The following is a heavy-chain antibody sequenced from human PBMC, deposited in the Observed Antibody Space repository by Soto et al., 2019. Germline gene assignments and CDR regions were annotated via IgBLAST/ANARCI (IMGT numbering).Heavy chain of an antibody. Sequence: NPSETLSLTCTVSGGSISSGDYYWSWIRQPPGKGLEWIGYIYYSGSTYYNPSLKSRVTISVDTSKNQFSLKLSSVTAADTAVYYCARVEYYYDSFDYWGQGTLVTVSS. V-gene: IGHV4-30-4*01. CDR1: GGSISSGDYY. J-gene: IGHJ4*02. CDR3: ARVEYYYDSFDY. D-gene: IGHD3-22*01. CDR2: IYYSGST.